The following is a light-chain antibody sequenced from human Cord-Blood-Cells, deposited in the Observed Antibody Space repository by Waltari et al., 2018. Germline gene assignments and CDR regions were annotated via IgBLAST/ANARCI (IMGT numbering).Light chain of an antibody. CDR1: QCISNY. V-gene: IGKV1-27*01. J-gene: IGKJ2*01. CDR2: AAS. Sequence: DIQMTQSPSSLSASVGDRVTITCRASQCISNYLAWYQQNPGKVPKLLIYAASTLQSGVPSRFSGSGSGTDFTLTISSLQPEDVATYYCQKYNSAPPYTFGQGTKLEIK. CDR3: QKYNSAPPYT.